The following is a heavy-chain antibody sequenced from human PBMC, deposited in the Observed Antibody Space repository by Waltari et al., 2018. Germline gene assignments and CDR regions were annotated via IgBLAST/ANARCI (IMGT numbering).Heavy chain of an antibody. CDR1: GGSFSGYY. V-gene: IGHV4-34*01. J-gene: IGHJ3*02. CDR2: INHSGST. D-gene: IGHD6-13*01. CDR3: ARASRRQLVLGAFDI. Sequence: QLQLQESGPGLVKPSETLSLTCTVYGGSFSGYYWSWIRQPPGKGLEWIGEINHSGSTNYNPSLKSRVTISVDTSKNQFSLKLSSVTAADTAVYYCARASRRQLVLGAFDIWGQGTMVTVSS.